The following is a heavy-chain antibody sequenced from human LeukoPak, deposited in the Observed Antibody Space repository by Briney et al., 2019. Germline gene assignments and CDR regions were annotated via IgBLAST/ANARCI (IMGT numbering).Heavy chain of an antibody. D-gene: IGHD3-22*01. J-gene: IGHJ4*02. V-gene: IGHV3-33*01. Sequence: ADSVKGRFTSSRDNSKNTLYLQMNSLRAEDTAVYYCVRDPRGYYDSSGYYSGFDYWGQGTLVTVSS. CDR3: VRDPRGYYDSSGYYSGFDY.